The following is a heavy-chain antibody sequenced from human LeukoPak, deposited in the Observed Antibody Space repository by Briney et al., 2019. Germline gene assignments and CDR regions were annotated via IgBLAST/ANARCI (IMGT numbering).Heavy chain of an antibody. V-gene: IGHV3-48*02. CDR1: GFTFSRYT. D-gene: IGHD1-26*01. J-gene: IGHJ4*02. CDR3: ASSGSYRFDY. Sequence: GGSLRLSCAASGFTFSRYTMNWVRQAPGKGLEWVSHISTSGSAMYYADSVKGRFTISRDNAKDSLYLQMNSLSDEDTAVYYCASSGSYRFDYWGQGTLVTVSS. CDR2: ISTSGSAM.